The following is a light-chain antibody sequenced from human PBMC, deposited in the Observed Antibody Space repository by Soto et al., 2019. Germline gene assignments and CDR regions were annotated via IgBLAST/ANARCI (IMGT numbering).Light chain of an antibody. Sequence: QSALTQPASVSGSPGQSITISCTGTSSDIGAYNYVSWYQQHPGKASKLLIYDVNYRPSGVSNRLSGSKSGNTASLTISGLHAEDEADYYCSSYAISSAYVFGTGTKVTVL. CDR2: DVN. CDR3: SSYAISSAYV. J-gene: IGLJ1*01. V-gene: IGLV2-14*01. CDR1: SSDIGAYNY.